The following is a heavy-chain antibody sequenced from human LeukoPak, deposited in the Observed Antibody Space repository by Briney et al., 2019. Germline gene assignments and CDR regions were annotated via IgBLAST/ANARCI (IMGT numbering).Heavy chain of an antibody. CDR3: AKDRGSYSPLYYFDY. J-gene: IGHJ4*02. CDR1: GFTFSSYG. CDR2: ISYDGNNE. D-gene: IGHD1-26*01. V-gene: IGHV3-30*18. Sequence: PGGSLRLSCAASGFTFSSYGMHWVRQAPGKGLEWVSLISYDGNNEYYADSVQGRFTISRDNSKNTLYLQMNSLRAEDTAGYYCAKDRGSYSPLYYFDYWGQGTLVTVSS.